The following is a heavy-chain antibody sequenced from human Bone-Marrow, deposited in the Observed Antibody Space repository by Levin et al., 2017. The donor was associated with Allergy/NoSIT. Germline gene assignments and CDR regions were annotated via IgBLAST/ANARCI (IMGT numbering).Heavy chain of an antibody. V-gene: IGHV3-21*01. CDR2: MTSGPNHI. CDR1: GVDFSTYT. J-gene: IGHJ6*02. CDR3: AREGIGFWRSLDV. Sequence: GGSLRLSCVASGVDFSTYTMIWVRLPPGKGMERVASMTSGPNHIYYANSVKGRFTMSGGNAENSLDLQMDSLRVDDTGVYYCAREGIGFWRSLDVWGQGTTVTVSS. D-gene: IGHD3-3*01.